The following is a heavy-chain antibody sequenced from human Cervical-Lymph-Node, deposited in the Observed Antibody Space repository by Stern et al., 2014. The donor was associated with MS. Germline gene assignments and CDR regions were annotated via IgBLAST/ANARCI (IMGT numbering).Heavy chain of an antibody. D-gene: IGHD3-10*01. CDR1: GGSFSSYA. V-gene: IGHV1-69*05. CDR3: ARYQRHYGSGSFAFDI. CDR2: IIPIFGTA. J-gene: IGHJ3*02. Sequence: QVQLVQSGAEVKKPASSVKVSCKVSGGSFSSYAISWVRQAPGQGLEWMGGIIPIFGTANYAQKFRGRVTMTTDESITTAHMEVNSLRPEDTDVYDCARYQRHYGSGSFAFDIWGQGTMVTVSS.